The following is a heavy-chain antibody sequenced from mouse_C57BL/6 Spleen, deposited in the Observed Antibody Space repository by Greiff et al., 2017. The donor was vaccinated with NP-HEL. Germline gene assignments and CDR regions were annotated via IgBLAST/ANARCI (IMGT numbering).Heavy chain of an antibody. Sequence: EVQLQQSGPELVKPGASVKISCKASGYTFTDYYMNWVKQSHGKSLEWIGDINPNNGGTSYNQKFKGKATLTVDKSSSTAYMELRSLTSEDSAVYYCAREGYYGSPSFAYWGQRTLVTVSA. CDR1: GYTFTDYY. J-gene: IGHJ3*01. D-gene: IGHD1-1*01. CDR2: INPNNGGT. CDR3: AREGYYGSPSFAY. V-gene: IGHV1-26*01.